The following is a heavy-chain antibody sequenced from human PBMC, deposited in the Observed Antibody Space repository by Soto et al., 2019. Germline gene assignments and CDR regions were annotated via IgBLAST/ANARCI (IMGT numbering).Heavy chain of an antibody. CDR1: GYTFTSYD. D-gene: IGHD4-17*01. V-gene: IGHV1-8*01. J-gene: IGHJ6*02. CDR3: ARGRGYGDFVRNYYYYYYGMDV. Sequence: GASVKVSCKASGYTFTSYDINWVRQATGQGLEWMGWMNPNSGNTGYAQKFQGRVTMTRNTSISTAYMELSSLRSEDTAVYYCARGRGYGDFVRNYYYYYYGMDVWGQGTTVTVSS. CDR2: MNPNSGNT.